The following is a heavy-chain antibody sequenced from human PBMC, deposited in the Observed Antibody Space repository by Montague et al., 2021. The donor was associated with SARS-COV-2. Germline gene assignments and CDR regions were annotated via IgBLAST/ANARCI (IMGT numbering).Heavy chain of an antibody. Sequence: SETLSLTCTVSGGPISSSSYYWGWIRQPPGKGLEWIGSIYYSGSTHYNPSLKSRVTISVDTSENQFSLKLSSVTAADTAVYYCASPTYYYDSSGSDAFDIWGQGTMVTVSS. CDR2: IYYSGST. J-gene: IGHJ3*02. CDR1: GGPISSSSYY. CDR3: ASPTYYYDSSGSDAFDI. D-gene: IGHD3-22*01. V-gene: IGHV4-39*01.